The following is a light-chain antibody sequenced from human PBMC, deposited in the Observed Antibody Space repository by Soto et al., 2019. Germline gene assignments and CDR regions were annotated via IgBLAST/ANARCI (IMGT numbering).Light chain of an antibody. J-gene: IGKJ1*01. Sequence: DIQMTQSPSSVSASVGDRVTISCRASHDVRSWLDWYQQKPGKAPNLLIYVASTLQSGVPSRFSGSGAGTDFTITISSLQPEDFATYYCQQANGEHWTFGQGTKVEIK. CDR3: QQANGEHWT. V-gene: IGKV1-12*01. CDR1: HDVRSW. CDR2: VAS.